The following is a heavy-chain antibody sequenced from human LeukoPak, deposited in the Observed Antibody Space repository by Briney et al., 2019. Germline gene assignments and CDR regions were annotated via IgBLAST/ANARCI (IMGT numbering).Heavy chain of an antibody. J-gene: IGHJ4*02. CDR1: GFTFSSYA. CDR3: AKDQAGDGYNSM. D-gene: IGHD5-24*01. Sequence: GGSLRLSCAVSGFTFSSYAMSWVRQAPGKGLEWVSTNHGASTYYAASVKGRFTISRDNSKNTLYLQMNSLRAEDTAIYYCAKDQAGDGYNSMWGQGTRVTVSS. CDR2: NHGAST. V-gene: IGHV3-23*01.